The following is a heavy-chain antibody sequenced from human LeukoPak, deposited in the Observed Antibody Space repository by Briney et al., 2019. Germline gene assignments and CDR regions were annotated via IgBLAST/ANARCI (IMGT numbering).Heavy chain of an antibody. CDR1: GFTFSSYG. CDR3: AKGLRYYYDSSGYSYYFDY. V-gene: IGHV3-30*02. Sequence: PGGSLRLSCAASGFTFSSYGMHWVRQAPGKGLEWVAFIRYDGSNKYYADSVKGRFTISRDNSKNTLYLQMNSLRAEDTAVYYCAKGLRYYYDSSGYSYYFDYWGQGTLVTVSS. J-gene: IGHJ4*02. CDR2: IRYDGSNK. D-gene: IGHD3-22*01.